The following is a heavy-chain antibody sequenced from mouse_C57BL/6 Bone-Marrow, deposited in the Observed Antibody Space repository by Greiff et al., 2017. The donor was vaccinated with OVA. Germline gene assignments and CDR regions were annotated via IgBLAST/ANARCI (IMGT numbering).Heavy chain of an antibody. CDR3: ARQNWDHFDY. CDR1: GFTFSSYT. Sequence: VQLKESGGGLVKPGGSLKLSCAASGFTFSSYTMSWVRQTPEKRLEWVATISGGGGNTYYPDSVKGRFTISRDNAKNTLYLQMSSLRSEDTAVYYCARQNWDHFDYWGQGTTLTVSS. V-gene: IGHV5-9*04. D-gene: IGHD4-1*01. CDR2: ISGGGGNT. J-gene: IGHJ2*01.